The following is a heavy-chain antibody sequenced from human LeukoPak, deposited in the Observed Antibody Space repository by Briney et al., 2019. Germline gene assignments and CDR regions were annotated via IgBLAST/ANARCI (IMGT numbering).Heavy chain of an antibody. CDR3: ARPIVGAKDAFDI. CDR1: GYTFTGYY. V-gene: IGHV1-2*02. Sequence: VASVKVSCKASGYTFTGYYMHWVRQAPGQGLEWMGWINPNSGGTNYAQKFQGRVTMTRDTSISTAYMELSRLRSDDTAVYYCARPIVGAKDAFDIWGQGTMVTVPS. D-gene: IGHD1-26*01. CDR2: INPNSGGT. J-gene: IGHJ3*02.